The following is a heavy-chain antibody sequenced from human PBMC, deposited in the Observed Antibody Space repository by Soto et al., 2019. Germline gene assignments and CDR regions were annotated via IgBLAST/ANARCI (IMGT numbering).Heavy chain of an antibody. J-gene: IGHJ5*02. Sequence: QVHLVESGGGVVQPGRSLRLSCAASGFTFCSFALHWVRQAPGEGLEWVALISHDGRIENYADSVKGRFIISRDNSKNTVYMQMDSLRLEDTGVYYCARDGLPDDFRSGGYWFDPWGQGTQVTVSS. D-gene: IGHD3-3*01. V-gene: IGHV3-30-3*01. CDR3: ARDGLPDDFRSGGYWFDP. CDR1: GFTFCSFA. CDR2: ISHDGRIE.